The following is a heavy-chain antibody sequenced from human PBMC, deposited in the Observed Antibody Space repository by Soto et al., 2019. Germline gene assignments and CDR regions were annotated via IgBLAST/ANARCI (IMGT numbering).Heavy chain of an antibody. V-gene: IGHV1-3*01. Sequence: QVQLVQSGAEVKKPGASVKVSCKASGYTFTSYAMHWVRQAPGQRLEWMGWINAGNGNTKYSQKFQGRVTITRDTSASTAYMQLSSLRSADKAVDYCASSFTVPAPIGYWGQGTLVTVSS. CDR3: ASSFTVPAPIGY. CDR1: GYTFTSYA. J-gene: IGHJ4*02. D-gene: IGHD2-2*02. CDR2: INAGNGNT.